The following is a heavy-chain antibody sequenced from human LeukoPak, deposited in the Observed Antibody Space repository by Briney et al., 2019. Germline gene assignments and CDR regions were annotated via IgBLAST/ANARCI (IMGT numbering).Heavy chain of an antibody. CDR1: GFTFSSYW. J-gene: IGHJ5*02. CDR3: ARDHPLDDFWSGRPYNWFDP. Sequence: PGGSLRLSCAASGFTFSSYWMSRVRQAPGKGLEWVANIKQDGSEKYYVDSVKGRFTISRDNAKNSLYLQMNSLRAEDTAVYYCARDHPLDDFWSGRPYNWFDPWGQGTLVTVSS. CDR2: IKQDGSEK. D-gene: IGHD3-3*01. V-gene: IGHV3-7*01.